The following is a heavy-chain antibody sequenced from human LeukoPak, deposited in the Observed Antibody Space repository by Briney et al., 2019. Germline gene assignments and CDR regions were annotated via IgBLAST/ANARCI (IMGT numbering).Heavy chain of an antibody. CDR3: ARVFLGYCSSTSCYNRWYFDY. CDR2: INHSGST. J-gene: IGHJ4*02. D-gene: IGHD2-2*02. V-gene: IGHV4-34*01. Sequence: SETLSLTCAVYGGSFSGYYWSWIRQPPGKGLEWIGEINHSGSTNYNPSLKSRVTISVDTSKNQFSLKLSSVTAADTAVYYCARVFLGYCSSTSCYNRWYFDYWSQGTLVTVSS. CDR1: GGSFSGYY.